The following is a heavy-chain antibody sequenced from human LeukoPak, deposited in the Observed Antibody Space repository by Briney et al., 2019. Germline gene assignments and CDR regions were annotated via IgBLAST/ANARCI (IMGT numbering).Heavy chain of an antibody. Sequence: GGSLRLSCGASGFXFSSYGIHWVRQAPGKGLEWVAVIWYDGSNKYYADSVKGRFTISRDNSKNTLYLQMNSLRAEDTAVYYCARASLMAASYWGQGTLVTVSP. CDR1: GFXFSSYG. J-gene: IGHJ4*02. D-gene: IGHD5-24*01. V-gene: IGHV3-33*01. CDR2: IWYDGSNK. CDR3: ARASLMAASY.